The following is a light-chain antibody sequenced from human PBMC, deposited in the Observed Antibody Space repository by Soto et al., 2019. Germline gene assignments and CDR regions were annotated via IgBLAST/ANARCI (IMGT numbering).Light chain of an antibody. CDR3: QQSYSTPIT. Sequence: DIQMTHSPSSLPASVGDRVTITCRASQSISSYLNWYQQKPGKAPKLLIYAASSLQSGVPSRFSGSGSGTDFTLTISSLQPEDFATYYCQQSYSTPITFGQGTRLEIK. J-gene: IGKJ5*01. CDR2: AAS. CDR1: QSISSY. V-gene: IGKV1-39*01.